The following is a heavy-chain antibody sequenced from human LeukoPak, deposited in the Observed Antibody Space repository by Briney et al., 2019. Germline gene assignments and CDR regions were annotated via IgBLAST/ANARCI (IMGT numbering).Heavy chain of an antibody. J-gene: IGHJ6*04. CDR2: MSYDGSGK. Sequence: GGSLRLSCAASEFTFSSYGMHWVRQAPGKGLEWVAVMSYDGSGKYYADSVKGRFTISRDNSKSTLYLQMNSLRAEDTAVYYCAREAGYGMDVWGKGTTVTVSS. D-gene: IGHD6-19*01. CDR1: EFTFSSYG. CDR3: AREAGYGMDV. V-gene: IGHV3-30*03.